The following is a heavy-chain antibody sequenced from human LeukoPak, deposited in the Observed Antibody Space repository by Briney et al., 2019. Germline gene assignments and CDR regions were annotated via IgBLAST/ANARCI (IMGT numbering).Heavy chain of an antibody. CDR3: ARRAATVVTRWAFDI. V-gene: IGHV1-2*02. Sequence: ASVKVSCKASGYSFTDKYMHWVRQAPGQGLEWMGRINPKSGGTNYAQKFQGRVTMTRDTSISTAYMELSRLRSDDTAVYYCARRAATVVTRWAFDIWGQGTMVTVSS. CDR1: GYSFTDKY. CDR2: INPKSGGT. J-gene: IGHJ3*02. D-gene: IGHD4-23*01.